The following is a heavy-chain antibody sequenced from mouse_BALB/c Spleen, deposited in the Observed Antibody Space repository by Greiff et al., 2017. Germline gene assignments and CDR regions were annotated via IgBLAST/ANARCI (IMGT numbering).Heavy chain of an antibody. CDR3: TRSGNYYGSSYFDY. J-gene: IGHJ2*01. CDR1: GYSFTSYW. V-gene: IGHV1S127*01. CDR2: IDPSDSET. D-gene: IGHD1-1*01. Sequence: VQLQQSGPQLVRPGASVKISCKASGYSFTSYWMHWVKQRPGQGLEWIGMIDPSDSETRLNQKFKDKATLTVDKSSSTAYMQLSSPTSEDSAVYYCTRSGNYYGSSYFDYWGQGTTLTVSS.